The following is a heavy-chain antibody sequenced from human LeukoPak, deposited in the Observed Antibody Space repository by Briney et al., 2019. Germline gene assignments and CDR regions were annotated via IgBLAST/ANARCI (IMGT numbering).Heavy chain of an antibody. Sequence: GGSLRLSCAASGFTFSSYAMHWVRQAPGKGLEWVAVISYDGSNKYYADSVKGRFTISRDNSKNTLYLQMNGLRAEDTAVYYCARSQDKQLVGVDYWGQGTLVTVSS. CDR1: GFTFSSYA. CDR3: ARSQDKQLVGVDY. D-gene: IGHD6-13*01. V-gene: IGHV3-30-3*01. CDR2: ISYDGSNK. J-gene: IGHJ4*02.